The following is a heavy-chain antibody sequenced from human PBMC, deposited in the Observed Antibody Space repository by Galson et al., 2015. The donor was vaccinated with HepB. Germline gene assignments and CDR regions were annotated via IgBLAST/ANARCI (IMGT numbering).Heavy chain of an antibody. J-gene: IGHJ5*02. V-gene: IGHV3-15*07. CDR1: GFTFSNAW. Sequence: SLRLSCAASGFTFSNAWMNWVRQAPGKGLEWVGRIKSKTDGGTTDYAAPVKGRFTISRDDSKNTLYLQMNSLKTEDTAVYYCTTRITMVRGVINVVEWFDPWGQGTLVTVSS. CDR2: IKSKTDGGTT. D-gene: IGHD3-10*01. CDR3: TTRITMVRGVINVVEWFDP.